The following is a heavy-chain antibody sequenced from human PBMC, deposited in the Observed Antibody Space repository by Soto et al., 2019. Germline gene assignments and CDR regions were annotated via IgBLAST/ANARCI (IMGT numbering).Heavy chain of an antibody. CDR2: IYYSGST. Sequence: QVQLQESGPGLVKPSETLSLTCTVSGGSISSYYWSWIRQPPGKGLEWIGYIYYSGSTNYNPSLKSRVTISVDTSKNQFSLKLSSVTAADTAVYYCARLEVRCSGGSCYPPHFDYWGQGTLVTVSS. V-gene: IGHV4-59*08. D-gene: IGHD2-15*01. CDR1: GGSISSYY. J-gene: IGHJ4*02. CDR3: ARLEVRCSGGSCYPPHFDY.